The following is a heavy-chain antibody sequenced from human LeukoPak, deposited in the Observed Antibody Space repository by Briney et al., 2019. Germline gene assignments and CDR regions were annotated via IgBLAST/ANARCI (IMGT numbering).Heavy chain of an antibody. CDR2: ISGSGGST. D-gene: IGHD6-13*01. J-gene: IGHJ4*02. CDR1: GLTFSDFW. Sequence: PGGSLRLSCAASGLTFSDFWMHWVRQPPGKGLEWVSAISGSGGSTYYADSVKGRFTISRDNSKNTLYLQMNSLRAEDTAVYYCAKGQTYSSSWYSNYWGQGTLVTVSS. CDR3: AKGQTYSSSWYSNY. V-gene: IGHV3-23*01.